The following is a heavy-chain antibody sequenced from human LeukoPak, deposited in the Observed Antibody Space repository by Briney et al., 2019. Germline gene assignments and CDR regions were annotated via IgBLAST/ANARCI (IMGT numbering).Heavy chain of an antibody. CDR2: IYYSGST. Sequence: PSETLSLTCTVSGGSISSYYWSWIRQPPGKGLEWIGYIYYSGSTNYNPSLKSRVTISVDTSKNQFSLKLSSVTAADTAVYYCARVGPPTYYFDYWGQGTLVTVSS. D-gene: IGHD1-26*01. J-gene: IGHJ4*02. V-gene: IGHV4-59*08. CDR3: ARVGPPTYYFDY. CDR1: GGSISSYY.